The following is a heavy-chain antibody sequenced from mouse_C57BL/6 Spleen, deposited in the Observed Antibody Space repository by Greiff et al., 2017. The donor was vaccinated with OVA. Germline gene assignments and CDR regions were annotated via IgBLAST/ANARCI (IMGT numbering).Heavy chain of an antibody. V-gene: IGHV1-80*01. CDR1: GYAFSSYW. J-gene: IGHJ1*03. Sequence: QVQLQQSGAELVKPGASVKISCKASGYAFSSYWMNWVKQRPGKGLEWIGQIYPGDGDTNYNGKFKGKATLTADKSSSTAYMQLSSLTSEDSAVYFCARGGYYGSSRRYFDVWGTGTTVTVSS. CDR2: IYPGDGDT. D-gene: IGHD1-1*01. CDR3: ARGGYYGSSRRYFDV.